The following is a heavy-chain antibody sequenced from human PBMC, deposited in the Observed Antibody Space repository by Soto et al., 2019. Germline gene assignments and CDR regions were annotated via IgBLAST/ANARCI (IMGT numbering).Heavy chain of an antibody. V-gene: IGHV1-69*02. CDR2: IIPILGIA. J-gene: IGHJ5*02. Sequence: ASVKVCCKASGGTCSSYTISWVRQAPGQGLEWMGRIIPILGIANYAQKFQGRVTITADKSACTAYMELSSLRSEDTAVYYCARISGLNWFDPWGQGTLVTVSS. CDR3: ARISGLNWFDP. CDR1: GGTCSSYT.